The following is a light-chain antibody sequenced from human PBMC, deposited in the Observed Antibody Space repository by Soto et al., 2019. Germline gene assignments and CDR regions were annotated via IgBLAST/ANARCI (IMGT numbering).Light chain of an antibody. Sequence: QSALTQPASVSGSPGQSITISCTGTSSDVGGYNFVSWYQQHPGKAPRLMIFDVDNRPSGVSFRFSGSKSGNTASLTISGLQAEDEADYYCCSYSGGSTIVVFGGGAKLTVL. V-gene: IGLV2-14*03. CDR1: SSDVGGYNF. CDR2: DVD. CDR3: CSYSGGSTIVV. J-gene: IGLJ2*01.